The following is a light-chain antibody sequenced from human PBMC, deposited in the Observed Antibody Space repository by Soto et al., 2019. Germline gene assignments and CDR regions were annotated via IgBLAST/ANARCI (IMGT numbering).Light chain of an antibody. CDR1: QSVGSY. CDR3: QQYNNWPQT. J-gene: IGKJ1*01. Sequence: EIVLTQSPATLSLSPGERATLSCRASQSVGSYLAWYQQKPGQAPRLLIYGASTRATGIPARFSGSGSGTEFTLTISSLQSEDFAVYYCQQYNNWPQTFGQGTKVE. CDR2: GAS. V-gene: IGKV3-15*01.